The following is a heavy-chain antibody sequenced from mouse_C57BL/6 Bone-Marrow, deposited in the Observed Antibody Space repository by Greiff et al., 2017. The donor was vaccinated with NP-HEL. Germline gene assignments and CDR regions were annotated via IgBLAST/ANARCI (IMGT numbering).Heavy chain of an antibody. Sequence: EVQLVESGGGLVQPGGSLSLSCAASGFTFTDYYMSWVRQPPGKALEWLGFIRNKANGYTTEYSASVKGRFTISRDNSQSILYLQMNALRAEDSATYYCARYNGPTGGGFAYWGQGTLVTVSA. CDR1: GFTFTDYY. CDR3: ARYNGPTGGGFAY. CDR2: IRNKANGYTT. V-gene: IGHV7-3*01. J-gene: IGHJ3*01.